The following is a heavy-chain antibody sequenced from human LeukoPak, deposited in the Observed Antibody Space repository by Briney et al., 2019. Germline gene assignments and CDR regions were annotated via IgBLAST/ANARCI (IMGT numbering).Heavy chain of an antibody. J-gene: IGHJ6*04. D-gene: IGHD3-10*01. Sequence: GGSLRLSCAASGFTFSSYAMHWVRQAPGEGLEWVAVISYDGSNKYYADSVKGRFTISRDNSKNTLYLQMNSLRAEDTAVYYCARGSLYGSGSYLLYYYGMDVWGKGTTVTVSS. CDR3: ARGSLYGSGSYLLYYYGMDV. V-gene: IGHV3-30*04. CDR1: GFTFSSYA. CDR2: ISYDGSNK.